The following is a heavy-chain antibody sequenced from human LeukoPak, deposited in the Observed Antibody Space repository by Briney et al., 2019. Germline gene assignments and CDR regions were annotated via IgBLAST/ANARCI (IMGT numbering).Heavy chain of an antibody. CDR3: ARDQCGSSGCRYCDY. V-gene: IGHV4-59*01. Sequence: SETLSLTCSVSGGSISTYYWSWVRQPPGKGLEWIGYIYHTGSAHYNPSLKSRVTMSVDTSKNQFSLKMSSVTAADTAVYYCARDQCGSSGCRYCDYWGQGTLVAVAS. CDR1: GGSISTYY. J-gene: IGHJ4*02. D-gene: IGHD6-19*01. CDR2: IYHTGSA.